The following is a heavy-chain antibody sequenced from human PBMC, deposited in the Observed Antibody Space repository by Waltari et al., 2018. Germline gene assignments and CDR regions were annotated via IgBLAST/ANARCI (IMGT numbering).Heavy chain of an antibody. J-gene: IGHJ4*02. CDR2: IWYDGSNK. V-gene: IGHV3-33*06. D-gene: IGHD1-26*01. CDR1: GFTFSSYG. CDR3: AKGGREKPFDY. Sequence: QVQLVESGGGVVQPGRSLSLSCAASGFTFSSYGMPWVRQAPGKGLEWVAVIWYDGSNKYYADSVKGRFTISRDNSKNTLYLQMNSLRAEDTAVYYCAKGGREKPFDYWGQGTLVTVSS.